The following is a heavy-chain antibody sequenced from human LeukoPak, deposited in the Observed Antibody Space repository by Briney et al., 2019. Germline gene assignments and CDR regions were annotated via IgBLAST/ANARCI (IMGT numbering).Heavy chain of an antibody. CDR3: ARGRGIDY. CDR2: INHSGST. Sequence: PSETLSLTCAVYGGSFSGYYWSWTRQPPGKGLEWIGEINHSGSTNYNPSLKSRVTISVDTSKNQFSLKLSSVTAADTAVYYCARGRGIDYWGQGTLVTVSS. J-gene: IGHJ4*02. V-gene: IGHV4-34*01. CDR1: GGSFSGYY.